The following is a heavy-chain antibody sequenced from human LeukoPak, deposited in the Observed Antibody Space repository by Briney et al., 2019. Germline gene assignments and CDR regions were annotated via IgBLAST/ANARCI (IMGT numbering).Heavy chain of an antibody. Sequence: GGSLRLSCAASGFTFSDYYMSWIRQAPGKGLEWVSYISSSGSTIYYADSVKGRFTISRDNAKNSLYLQMNSLRAEDTAVYYCARDPEPEWLVPGTDYWGQGTLVTVSS. J-gene: IGHJ4*02. CDR2: ISSSGSTI. CDR1: GFTFSDYY. D-gene: IGHD6-19*01. CDR3: ARDPEPEWLVPGTDY. V-gene: IGHV3-11*01.